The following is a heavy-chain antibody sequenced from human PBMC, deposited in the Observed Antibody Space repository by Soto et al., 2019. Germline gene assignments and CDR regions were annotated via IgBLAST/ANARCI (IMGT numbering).Heavy chain of an antibody. CDR2: IYYSGST. D-gene: IGHD6-19*01. Sequence: SETLSLTCTVSVGSISSSSYYWGWIRQPPWKGLEWIGSIYYSGSTYYNPSLKSRVTISVDTSKNHFSLKLSSVTAAATAVYYCASPQWLGEPYFDYWGQGTQVTVSS. V-gene: IGHV4-39*01. CDR1: VGSISSSSYY. CDR3: ASPQWLGEPYFDY. J-gene: IGHJ4*02.